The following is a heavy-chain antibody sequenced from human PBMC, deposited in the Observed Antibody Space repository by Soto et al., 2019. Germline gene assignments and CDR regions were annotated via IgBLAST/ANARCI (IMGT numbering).Heavy chain of an antibody. J-gene: IGHJ6*02. Sequence: GGSLRLSCAASGFTFSSYAMHWVRQAPGKGLEWVAVISYDGSNKYYADSVKGRFTISRDNSKNTLYLQMNSLRAEDTAVYYCARDLSSSWYAPYYYYGMDVWGHGTTVTVSS. D-gene: IGHD6-13*01. CDR3: ARDLSSSWYAPYYYYGMDV. CDR2: ISYDGSNK. CDR1: GFTFSSYA. V-gene: IGHV3-30-3*01.